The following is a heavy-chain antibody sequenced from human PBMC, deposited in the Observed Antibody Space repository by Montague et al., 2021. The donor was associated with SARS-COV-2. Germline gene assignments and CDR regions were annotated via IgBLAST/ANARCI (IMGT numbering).Heavy chain of an antibody. J-gene: IGHJ4*02. D-gene: IGHD1-26*01. CDR1: GDSVSHDF. Sequence: SETLSLTCTVSGDSVSHDFWTWIRQPPGKGLEWIGYVYYSRSSSYNPSLRCRVSIAVDTSENQFSLRLSTVTAADTAIYYCVRDPAPSGSGTFYDYWGQGTLVAVSS. CDR2: VYYSRSS. CDR3: VRDPAPSGSGTFYDY. V-gene: IGHV4-59*02.